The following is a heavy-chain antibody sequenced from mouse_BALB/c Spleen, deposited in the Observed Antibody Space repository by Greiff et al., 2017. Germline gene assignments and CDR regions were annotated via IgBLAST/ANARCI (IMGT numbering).Heavy chain of an antibody. CDR3: AREDDDWFAY. V-gene: IGHV5-17*02. J-gene: IGHJ3*01. D-gene: IGHD2-12*01. Sequence: EVQVVESGGGLVQPGGSRKLSCAASGFTFSSFGMHWVRQAPEKGLEWVAYISSGSSTIYYADTVKGRFTISRDNPKNTLFLQMTSLRSEDTAMYYCAREDDDWFAYWGQGTLVTVSA. CDR2: ISSGSSTI. CDR1: GFTFSSFG.